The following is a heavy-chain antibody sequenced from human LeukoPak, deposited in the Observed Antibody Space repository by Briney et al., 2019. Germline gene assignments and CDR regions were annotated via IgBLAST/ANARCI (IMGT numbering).Heavy chain of an antibody. J-gene: IGHJ6*02. V-gene: IGHV6-1*01. Sequence: SQTLSLTCAISGDSVSSKSAAWNWIRQSPSRGLEWLGRTYYRSKWSSGYAESVKSRITINPDTSKNQFSLQLKSVTPEDTAVYFCARLKVILVRGIIYDYYGLDVWGQGTPVSVSS. D-gene: IGHD3-10*01. CDR3: ARLKVILVRGIIYDYYGLDV. CDR1: GDSVSSKSAA. CDR2: TYYRSKWSS.